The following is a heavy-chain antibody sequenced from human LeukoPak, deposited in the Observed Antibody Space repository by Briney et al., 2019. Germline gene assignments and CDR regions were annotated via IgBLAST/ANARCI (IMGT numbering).Heavy chain of an antibody. D-gene: IGHD6-19*01. V-gene: IGHV1-24*01. CDR1: GFGLSVLS. CDR2: IRPETGEP. Sequence: ASVKVSCKISGFGLSVLSIHWMRQAPGKGLEWVGGIRPETGEPIFAQKFRGRVTITEDTSTDIAYMELSSLRSEDTAVYYCATMKVARSSGWYYFDYWGQGTLVTVSS. J-gene: IGHJ4*02. CDR3: ATMKVARSSGWYYFDY.